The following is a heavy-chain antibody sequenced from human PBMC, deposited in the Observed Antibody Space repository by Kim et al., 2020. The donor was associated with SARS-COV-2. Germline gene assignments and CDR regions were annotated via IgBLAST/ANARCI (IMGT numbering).Heavy chain of an antibody. CDR2: INYRGST. CDR3: GRLSCSFD. CDR1: GGSISIYN. D-gene: IGHD6-6*01. Sequence: SETLSLTCAVSGGSISIYNWSCIRHPPGKELEWIGDINYRGSTNYNPSPQRRVTKLVVTTKNQFSLLQSSVTAADAAVFYCGRLSCSFD. V-gene: IGHV4-59*12. J-gene: IGHJ3*02.